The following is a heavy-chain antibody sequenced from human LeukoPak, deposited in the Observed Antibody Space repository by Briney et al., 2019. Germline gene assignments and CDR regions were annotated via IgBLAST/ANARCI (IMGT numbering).Heavy chain of an antibody. CDR1: VYTVTTQY. V-gene: IGHV1-46*01. CDR3: ARGNWGLPPDGIDY. D-gene: IGHD7-27*01. CDR2: INPTGGST. J-gene: IGHJ4*02. Sequence: GASVKVSCTASVYTVTTQYMHWVRQAPGQGLEWVGVINPTGGSTNYAQKFQGRVTMTRDTSTSTFYMEVSSLRSEDTAVYYCARGNWGLPPDGIDYWGQGTLVTVSS.